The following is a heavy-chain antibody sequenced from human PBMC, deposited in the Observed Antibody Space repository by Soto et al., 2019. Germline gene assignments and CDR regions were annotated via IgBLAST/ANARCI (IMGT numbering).Heavy chain of an antibody. CDR2: IYPSDSDT. J-gene: IGHJ1*01. Sequence: CAGKGSGRIRHTKGEGLEWMGIIYPSDSDTRYSPSFQGQVTISADKSISAAYLEWSSLKASDTAIYYCSRAHFPDRTCSSSSAYWRQRSLDPVS. V-gene: IGHV5-51*01. CDR1: CAGKG. CDR3: SRAHFPDRTCSSSSAY. D-gene: IGHD6-6*01.